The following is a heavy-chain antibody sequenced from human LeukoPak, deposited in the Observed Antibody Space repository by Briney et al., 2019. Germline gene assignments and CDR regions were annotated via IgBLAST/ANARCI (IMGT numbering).Heavy chain of an antibody. Sequence: ASVKVSCKASGGTFSSYAISWVRQAPGQGLEWMGWISAYNGNTNYAQKLQGRVTMTRDTSTSTLYMELSSLRSQDAALYYCALGYVFGRYYWHYWGQGTLVTVSS. J-gene: IGHJ4*02. D-gene: IGHD1-1*01. CDR2: ISAYNGNT. CDR3: ALGYVFGRYYWHY. V-gene: IGHV1-18*01. CDR1: GGTFSSYA.